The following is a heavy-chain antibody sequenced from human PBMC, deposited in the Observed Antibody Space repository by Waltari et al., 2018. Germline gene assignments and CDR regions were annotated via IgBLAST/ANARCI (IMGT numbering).Heavy chain of an antibody. J-gene: IGHJ4*02. CDR3: LNYDFDS. CDR2: INNDGSIV. D-gene: IGHD1-7*01. V-gene: IGHV3-74*01. Sequence: DVQVVESGGGLVRPGGSRRLSCKRSGFNFSNYFIHWVRQAPGEGPVWVARINNDGSIVNYADSVKGRFSISRDNAKSTVYLQMNNLRGEDTALYHCLNYDFDSWGQGTLVTVSS. CDR1: GFNFSNYF.